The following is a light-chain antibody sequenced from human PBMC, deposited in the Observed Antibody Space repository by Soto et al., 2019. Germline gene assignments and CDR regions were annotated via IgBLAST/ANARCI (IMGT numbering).Light chain of an antibody. CDR3: SSYTSSSTLYV. CDR1: SSDVGGYNY. J-gene: IGLJ1*01. CDR2: DVS. V-gene: IGLV2-14*01. Sequence: QSALTQPASVSGSPGQSITISCTGTSSDVGGYNYVSWYQQHPGKDPKLMIYDVSNRPSGVSNRFSGSKSGNTASLTISGLKAEDEADYSCSSYTSSSTLYVFGTGTKLTVL.